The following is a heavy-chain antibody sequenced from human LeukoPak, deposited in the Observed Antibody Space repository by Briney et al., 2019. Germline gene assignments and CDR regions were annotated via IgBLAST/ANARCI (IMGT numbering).Heavy chain of an antibody. Sequence: GGSLRLSCAASGFTFGNSWMSWVRQAPGKGLEWLTNIKEDGSKTYYLDSVKVRFTISRDNAKNSLYLQMNSLRAADTAVYYCVRDYVWGTSNSDYWGQGTLVTVSS. D-gene: IGHD3-16*01. V-gene: IGHV3-7*01. CDR1: GFTFGNSW. J-gene: IGHJ4*02. CDR2: IKEDGSKT. CDR3: VRDYVWGTSNSDY.